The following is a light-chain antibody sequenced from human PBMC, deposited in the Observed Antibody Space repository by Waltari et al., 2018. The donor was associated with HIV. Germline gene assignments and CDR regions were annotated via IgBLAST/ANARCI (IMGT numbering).Light chain of an antibody. J-gene: IGKJ3*01. V-gene: IGKV2-28*01. CDR3: MQSLQTPFT. CDR1: QSLLRTVGYNY. CDR2: LGS. Sequence: IALPQSPLSLPVTPGEPASSFCTSRQSLLRTVGYNYLSWYLQRPGQSPQLLIYLGSSRDCGVPDRFSGSGSGTDFTLRVSRVEAEDVGFYFCMQSLQTPFTFGPGTEVDIK.